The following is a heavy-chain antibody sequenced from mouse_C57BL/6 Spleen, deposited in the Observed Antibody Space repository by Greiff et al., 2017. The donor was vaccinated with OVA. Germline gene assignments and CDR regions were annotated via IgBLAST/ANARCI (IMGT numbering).Heavy chain of an antibody. CDR3: ARQETGTGYAMDY. D-gene: IGHD4-1*01. Sequence: EVHLVESGGDLVKPGGSLKLSCAASGFTFSSYGMSWVRQTPDKRLEWVATISSGGSYTYYPDSVKGRFTISRDNAKNTLYLQMSSLKSEDTAMYYCARQETGTGYAMDYWGQGTSVTVSS. J-gene: IGHJ4*01. CDR1: GFTFSSYG. CDR2: ISSGGSYT. V-gene: IGHV5-6*01.